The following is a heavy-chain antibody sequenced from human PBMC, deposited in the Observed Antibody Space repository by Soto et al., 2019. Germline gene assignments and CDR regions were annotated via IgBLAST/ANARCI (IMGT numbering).Heavy chain of an antibody. CDR1: GYTFTSYG. J-gene: IGHJ5*02. V-gene: IGHV1-18*04. CDR2: ISAYNGNT. Sequence: ASVKVSCKASGYTFTSYGISWVRQAPGQGLEWMGWISAYNGNTNYAQKLQGRVIMTTDTSTSTAYMELRSLRSDDTAVYYCARGLPLWGQQLSLGWFDPWGQGTLVTVSS. CDR3: ARGLPLWGQQLSLGWFDP. D-gene: IGHD6-13*01.